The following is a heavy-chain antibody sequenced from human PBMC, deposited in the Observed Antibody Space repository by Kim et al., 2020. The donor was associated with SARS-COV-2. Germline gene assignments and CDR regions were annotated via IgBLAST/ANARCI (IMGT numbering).Heavy chain of an antibody. D-gene: IGHD3-10*01. Sequence: ASVKVSCKTSGYSFASFGINWVRQVPGKGLEWMGWISGYNGNRVYAQDFQGRLTLTTDTSTNTVYMELRSLRSDDTATYYCARDEMAFVRASGYWGQGTL. CDR3: ARDEMAFVRASGY. V-gene: IGHV1-18*01. CDR1: GYSFASFG. CDR2: ISGYNGNR. J-gene: IGHJ4*02.